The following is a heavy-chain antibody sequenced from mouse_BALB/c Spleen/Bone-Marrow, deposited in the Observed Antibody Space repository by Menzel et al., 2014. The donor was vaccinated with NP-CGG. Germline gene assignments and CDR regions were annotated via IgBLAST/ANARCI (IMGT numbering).Heavy chain of an antibody. CDR1: GFTFXSYA. CDR2: ISSGGST. CDR3: ARGGGYDYGSWFAY. Sequence: EVHLVESGGGLVKPGGSLKLSCAASGFTFXSYAMSWVRQTPEKRLEWVASISSGGSTYYPDSVKDRFTISRDNARNILYLQMSSLRSEDTAMYYCARGGGYDYGSWFAYWGQGTLVTVSA. J-gene: IGHJ3*01. D-gene: IGHD2-4*01. V-gene: IGHV5-6-5*01.